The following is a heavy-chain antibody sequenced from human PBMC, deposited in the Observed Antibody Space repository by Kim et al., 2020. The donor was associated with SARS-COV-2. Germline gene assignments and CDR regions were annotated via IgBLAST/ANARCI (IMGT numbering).Heavy chain of an antibody. V-gene: IGHV4-34*01. J-gene: IGHJ6*02. CDR3: ARGTYTNSWRPSRLYSYHGMDV. D-gene: IGHD3-16*01. Sequence: SETLSLTCAVYGGSFSGYYWSWIRQPPGRGLEWIGEINHSGSTNYDPSLKSRVTISGDTSKNQFSLKLSSVTAADTAVYYCARGTYTNSWRPSRLYSYHGMDVWGQGTTVTGSS. CDR2: INHSGST. CDR1: GGSFSGYY.